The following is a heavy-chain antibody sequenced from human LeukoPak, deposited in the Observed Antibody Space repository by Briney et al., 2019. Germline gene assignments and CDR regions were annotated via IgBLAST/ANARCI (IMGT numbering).Heavy chain of an antibody. D-gene: IGHD3-9*01. CDR3: ARALRYFGDY. V-gene: IGHV3-48*04. CDR1: GFTFSSYS. Sequence: PGGSLRLSCAASGFTFSSYSMNWVRQAPGKGLEWVSYISSSSSTIYYADSVKGRFTISRDNAKNSLYLQMNSLRAEDTAVYYCARALRYFGDYWGQGTLVTVSS. J-gene: IGHJ4*02. CDR2: ISSSSSTI.